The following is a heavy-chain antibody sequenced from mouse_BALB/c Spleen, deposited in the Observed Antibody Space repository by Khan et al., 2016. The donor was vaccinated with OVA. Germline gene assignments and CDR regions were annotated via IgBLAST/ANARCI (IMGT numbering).Heavy chain of an antibody. CDR3: ARRNYFGYTFGH. V-gene: IGHV1-77*01. CDR2: IYPRSGNT. D-gene: IGHD1-2*01. J-gene: IGHJ3*01. CDR1: GYTFTDYY. Sequence: QVQLQQSGAELARPGASVKLSCKASGYTFTDYYINWLKQRTGQGLEWIGEIYPRSGNTYYNEKFEGKATLTADKSSSVAYMQLSSLTSEDSAVYFCARRNYFGYTFGHWGQGTLVTVSA.